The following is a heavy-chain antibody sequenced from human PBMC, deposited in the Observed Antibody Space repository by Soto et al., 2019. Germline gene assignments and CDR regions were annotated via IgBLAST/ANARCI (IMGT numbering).Heavy chain of an antibody. CDR2: IYYSGST. CDR1: GGSISSYY. V-gene: IGHV4-59*01. D-gene: IGHD1-1*01. CDR3: ARAFRGTGLDY. Sequence: LETLSLTCTVSGGSISSYYWGWIRQPPGKGLEWIGYIYYSGSTNYNPSLKSRVTISVDTSKNQFSLKLSSATAADTAVYYCARAFRGTGLDYWGQGTLVTVSS. J-gene: IGHJ4*02.